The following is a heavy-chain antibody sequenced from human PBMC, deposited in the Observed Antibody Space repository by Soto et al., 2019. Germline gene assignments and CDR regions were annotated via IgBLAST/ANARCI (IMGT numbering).Heavy chain of an antibody. J-gene: IGHJ4*02. D-gene: IGHD5-18*01. Sequence: QVQLVESGGGVVQPGRSLRLSCAPSGFTFSNYGMHWVRQAPGKGLEWVAIISYDGSEKYYADSVKGRFTISRDNSKNTLYLQMDSLRVEDTAVYYCVKSLSQQLWLSLDSWGQGTLVIVSS. CDR2: ISYDGSEK. CDR1: GFTFSNYG. V-gene: IGHV3-30*18. CDR3: VKSLSQQLWLSLDS.